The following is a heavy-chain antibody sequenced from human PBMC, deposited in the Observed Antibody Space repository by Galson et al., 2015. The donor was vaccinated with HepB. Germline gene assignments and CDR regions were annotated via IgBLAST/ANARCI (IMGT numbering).Heavy chain of an antibody. CDR1: GYIFSDQY. J-gene: IGHJ4*02. CDR3: ARSLGYNNNWCDY. CDR2: IDPADGET. V-gene: IGHV1-69-2*01. Sequence: VKVSCKVSGYIFSDQYMHWLRQAHGKGPEWMGLIDPADGETKYADNFEGRVTMTRNTSINTAYMELSSLTSEDTAVYYCARSLGYNNNWCDYWGQGILVTVST. D-gene: IGHD1-14*01.